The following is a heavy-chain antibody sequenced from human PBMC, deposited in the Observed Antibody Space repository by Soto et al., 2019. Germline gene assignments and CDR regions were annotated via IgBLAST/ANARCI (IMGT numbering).Heavy chain of an antibody. D-gene: IGHD6-6*01. J-gene: IGHJ6*03. V-gene: IGHV3-9*02. Sequence: EVQVVESGGGLVQPGGSLRLSCAASGFTSDGYGMHWVRQAPGKGLEWVSSMSWKTGTIRYAESVKGRFTISRDNAENSLDLQMSSLRPEDTALYYCASSTSGGYYYYYSMAVWGKGTTVTVSS. CDR1: GFTSDGYG. CDR3: ASSTSGGYYYYYSMAV. CDR2: MSWKTGTI.